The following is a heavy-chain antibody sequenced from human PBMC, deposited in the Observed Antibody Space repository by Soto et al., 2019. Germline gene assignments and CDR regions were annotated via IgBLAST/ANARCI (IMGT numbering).Heavy chain of an antibody. CDR1: GGSLSSYY. Sequence: QVQLQESGPGLVKPAETLSLTCTVSGGSLSSYYWTWIRQPPGKGLEWIGYVYYSGNTNHNPSLKSRVTISVDTSKNQCSLKLGSVTAADTDVYYCAKLPWADDGGIVDPWGQGTLVTVSS. CDR3: AKLPWADDGGIVDP. D-gene: IGHD4-17*01. CDR2: VYYSGNT. V-gene: IGHV4-59*01. J-gene: IGHJ5*02.